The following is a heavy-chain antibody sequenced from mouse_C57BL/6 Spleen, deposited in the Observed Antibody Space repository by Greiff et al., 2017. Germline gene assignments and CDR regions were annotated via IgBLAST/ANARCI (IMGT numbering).Heavy chain of an antibody. CDR2: SRNKANDYTT. Sequence: EVKLVESGGGLVQSGRSLRLSCATSGFTFSDFYMEWVRQAPGKGLEWIAASRNKANDYTTEYSASVKGRFIVSRDTSQSILYLQMNALRAEDTAIYYCARGLGAMDYWGQGTSVTVSS. V-gene: IGHV7-1*01. CDR3: ARGLGAMDY. J-gene: IGHJ4*01. D-gene: IGHD4-1*01. CDR1: GFTFSDFY.